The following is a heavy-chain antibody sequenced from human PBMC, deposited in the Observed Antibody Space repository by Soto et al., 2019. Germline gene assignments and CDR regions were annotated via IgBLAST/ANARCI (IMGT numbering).Heavy chain of an antibody. Sequence: GGFLRLSCAASGFTFSSFWMHWVRQAPGEGLVWVSRINSDGSNTNYADSVKGRFTISRDNAKNTLYLQMNSLRTEDTAVYYCARGGVPAAMGDSWGQGTLVTSPQ. J-gene: IGHJ4*02. CDR1: GFTFSSFW. D-gene: IGHD2-2*01. CDR2: INSDGSNT. CDR3: ARGGVPAAMGDS. V-gene: IGHV3-74*01.